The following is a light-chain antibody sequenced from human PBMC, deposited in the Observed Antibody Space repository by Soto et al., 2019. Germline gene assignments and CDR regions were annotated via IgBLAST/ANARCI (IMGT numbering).Light chain of an antibody. V-gene: IGLV1-40*01. CDR1: SSNIGAGYD. J-gene: IGLJ2*01. CDR2: ANS. CDR3: QSYDGSLSAVV. Sequence: QAVVTQPPSVSGAPGQRVTISCTGSSSNIGAGYDVHWYQHLPGTAPKLLIYANSNRPSGVPDRFSGSKSGTSASLAITGLQAEDEADYYCQSYDGSLSAVVFGGGTKLTVL.